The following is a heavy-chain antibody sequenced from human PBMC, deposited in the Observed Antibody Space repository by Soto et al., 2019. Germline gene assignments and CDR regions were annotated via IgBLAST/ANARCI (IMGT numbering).Heavy chain of an antibody. V-gene: IGHV1-69*01. D-gene: IGHD6-13*01. CDR1: GGTFSSYA. CDR3: ARDRYSSSWTDYYYYYGMDV. Sequence: QVHLVQSGAEVKKPGSSVKVSCKASGGTFSSYAISWVRQAPGQGLEWMGGIIPIFGTANYAQKFQGRVTITADESTSTAYMELSSLRSEDTAVHYCARDRYSSSWTDYYYYYGMDVWGQGTTVTVSS. CDR2: IIPIFGTA. J-gene: IGHJ6*02.